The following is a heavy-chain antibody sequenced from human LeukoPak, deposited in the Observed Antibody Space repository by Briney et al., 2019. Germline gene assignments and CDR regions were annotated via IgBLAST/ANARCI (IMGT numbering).Heavy chain of an antibody. J-gene: IGHJ4*02. CDR1: SGSISGYY. CDR2: IFYSGST. CDR3: ARQSYGGAYYFFGY. Sequence: SEILSLTCTVSSGSISGYYWTWIRQPPGKGLEWIGNIFYSGSTNYNPSLKSRVTISLDTSKKQFSLKLTSVTAADTAVYYCARQSYGGAYYFFGYWGQGTLVAVSS. V-gene: IGHV4-59*08. D-gene: IGHD1-26*01.